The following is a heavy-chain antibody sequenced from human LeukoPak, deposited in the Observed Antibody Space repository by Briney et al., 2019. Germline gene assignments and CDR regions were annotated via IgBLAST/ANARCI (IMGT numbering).Heavy chain of an antibody. CDR3: ASEYQLLDKLFDY. Sequence: PGRSLRLSCAASGFTFSSYAMHWVRQAPGKGLEWVAVISYDGSNEYYADSVKGRFTISRDNSKNTLYLQMNSLRAEDTAVYYCASEYQLLDKLFDYWGQGTLVTVSS. J-gene: IGHJ4*02. D-gene: IGHD2-2*01. CDR1: GFTFSSYA. V-gene: IGHV3-30*01. CDR2: ISYDGSNE.